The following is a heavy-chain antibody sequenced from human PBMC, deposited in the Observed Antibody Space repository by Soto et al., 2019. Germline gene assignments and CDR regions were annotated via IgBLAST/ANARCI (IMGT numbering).Heavy chain of an antibody. V-gene: IGHV4-28*01. CDR2: IYYSGTT. D-gene: IGHD2-2*03. CDR3: ARLNGYCVSTNCHGYYGMDV. Sequence: PSETLSLTCAVSGYSISSSNWWGWIRQPPGKGLEWIGYIYYSGTTYYNPSLKSRVTISVDTSKNDFSLRLSSVTAADTAVYYCARLNGYCVSTNCHGYYGMDVWGQGTTVTVSS. CDR1: GYSISSSNW. J-gene: IGHJ6*02.